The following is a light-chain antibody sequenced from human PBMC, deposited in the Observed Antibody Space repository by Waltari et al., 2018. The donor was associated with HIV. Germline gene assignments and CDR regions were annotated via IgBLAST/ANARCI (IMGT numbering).Light chain of an antibody. CDR1: QSVSSN. Sequence: EIVMTQSPATLSVSPGERATLSCRASQSVSSNLAWYQQKPGRAPRLLIYGASTRATGVPARFSGSGSGTEFTLTISSLQSEDFAVYYCQQYNEWPPWTFGQGTKVEIK. V-gene: IGKV3D-15*01. J-gene: IGKJ1*01. CDR2: GAS. CDR3: QQYNEWPPWT.